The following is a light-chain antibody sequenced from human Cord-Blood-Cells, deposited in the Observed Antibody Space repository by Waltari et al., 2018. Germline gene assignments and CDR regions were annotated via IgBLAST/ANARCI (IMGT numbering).Light chain of an antibody. CDR2: DVS. Sequence: QSALTQPASVSGSPGPSITISCTGTSRDVGGYHYVSWYQQHPGKAPKLMIYDVSNRPAGVSNRFSGSKSGNTASLTISGLQAEDEADYYCSSYTSSSTLVFGGGTKLTVL. CDR1: SRDVGGYHY. V-gene: IGLV2-14*01. J-gene: IGLJ2*01. CDR3: SSYTSSSTLV.